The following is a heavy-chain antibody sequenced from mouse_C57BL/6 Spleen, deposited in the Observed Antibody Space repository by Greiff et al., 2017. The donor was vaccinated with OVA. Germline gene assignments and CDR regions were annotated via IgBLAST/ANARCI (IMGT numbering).Heavy chain of an antibody. CDR3: ARDGTTVVEYFDV. Sequence: VQLQQPGTELVKPGASVKLSCKASGYTFTSYWMHWVKQRPGQGLEWIGNINPSNGGTNYNEKFKSKATLTVDKSSSTAYMQLSSLTSEDSAVYYCARDGTTVVEYFDVWGTGTTVTVSS. D-gene: IGHD1-1*01. V-gene: IGHV1-53*01. J-gene: IGHJ1*03. CDR2: INPSNGGT. CDR1: GYTFTSYW.